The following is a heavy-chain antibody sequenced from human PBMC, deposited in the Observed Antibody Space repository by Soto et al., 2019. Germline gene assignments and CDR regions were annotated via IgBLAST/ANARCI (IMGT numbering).Heavy chain of an antibody. J-gene: IGHJ3*02. V-gene: IGHV1-69*13. CDR3: ARDLSSGWYGLGAFDI. CDR2: IIPIFGTA. Sequence: GASVKVSCKASGGTFSSYAISWVRQAPGQGLEWMGGIIPIFGTANYAQKFQGRVTITADESTSTAYMELSSLRSEDTAVYYCARDLSSGWYGLGAFDIWGQGTMVTVS. D-gene: IGHD6-19*01. CDR1: GGTFSSYA.